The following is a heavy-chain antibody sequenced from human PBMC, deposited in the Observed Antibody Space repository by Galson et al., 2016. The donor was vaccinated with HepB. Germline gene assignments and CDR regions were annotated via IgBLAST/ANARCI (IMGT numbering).Heavy chain of an antibody. CDR3: AHSVLRYFDWLLYSDAFDI. V-gene: IGHV2-5*01. D-gene: IGHD3-9*01. J-gene: IGHJ3*02. Sequence: PALVKPTQTLTLTCTFSGLSLSTSGVGVGWIRQPPGKALEWLALIYWNDNKRYSPSLKSRLTITMDPSKNQVVLTMTNMDPVDTATYYCAHSVLRYFDWLLYSDAFDIWGQGTMVTVSS. CDR1: GLSLSTSGVG. CDR2: IYWNDNK.